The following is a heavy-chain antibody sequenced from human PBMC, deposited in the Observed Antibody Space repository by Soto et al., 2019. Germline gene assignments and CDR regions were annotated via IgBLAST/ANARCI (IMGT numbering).Heavy chain of an antibody. CDR3: ARSVLLNDEDFDY. Sequence: PSETLSLTCTVSGGSISSYYWSWIRQPPGKGLEWIGYIYYSGSTNYNPSLKSRVTISVDTSKNQFSLKLSSVTAADTAVYYCARSVLLNDEDFDYWGQGTLVTVSS. D-gene: IGHD1-1*01. CDR2: IYYSGST. CDR1: GGSISSYY. J-gene: IGHJ4*02. V-gene: IGHV4-59*01.